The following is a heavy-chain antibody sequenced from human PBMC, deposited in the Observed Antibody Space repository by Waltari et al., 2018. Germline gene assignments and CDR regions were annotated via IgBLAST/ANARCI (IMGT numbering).Heavy chain of an antibody. D-gene: IGHD6-19*01. CDR2: ISGSGGSK. CDR3: AKVVRSYSSGWFFDY. CDR1: GFTFSSYA. Sequence: EVQLLESGGGLVQPGGYLRLSCAASGFTFSSYAMRWVRQAPGKGLEWVSAISGSGGSKYYADSVKGRFTISRDNSKNTLYLQMNSLRAEDTAVYYCAKVVRSYSSGWFFDYWGQGTLVTVSS. J-gene: IGHJ4*02. V-gene: IGHV3-23*01.